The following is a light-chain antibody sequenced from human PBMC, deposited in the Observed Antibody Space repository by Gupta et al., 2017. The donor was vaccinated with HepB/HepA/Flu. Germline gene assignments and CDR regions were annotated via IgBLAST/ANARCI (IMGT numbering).Light chain of an antibody. J-gene: IGKJ3*01. CDR2: GAS. V-gene: IGKV3-20*01. CDR1: QHVSNNY. Sequence: VWRQSPATLSLSPGERATLSCRANQHVSNNYLAWYQQKPGQAPRLLIYGASIRITGIPDRFSGSWSGTDFTLTISSLEPEDFAVYFCQQYGNSPRFTFDPGSKVDIK. CDR3: QQYGNSPRFT.